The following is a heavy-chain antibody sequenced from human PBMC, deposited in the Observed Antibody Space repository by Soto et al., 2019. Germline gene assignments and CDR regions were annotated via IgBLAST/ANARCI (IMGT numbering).Heavy chain of an antibody. CDR2: ISGGGSTT. D-gene: IGHD2-8*01. CDR1: GFNFAKFA. CDR3: AKELDIVLMVHAAYDS. J-gene: IGHJ4*02. V-gene: IGHV3-23*01. Sequence: QLLESGGGLVQPGGSLRLSCAASGFNFAKFAMNWVRQAPGQWLDWVSAISGGGSTTYYADSVKGRFTISRDNSRNTLHLQIDSLRADDPAIYYCAKELDIVLMVHAAYDSWGQGIPVTVSS.